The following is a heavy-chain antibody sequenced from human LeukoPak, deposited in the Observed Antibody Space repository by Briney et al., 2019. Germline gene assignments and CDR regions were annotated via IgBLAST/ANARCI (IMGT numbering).Heavy chain of an antibody. Sequence: PGGSLTLSCAASGFTVSSYAMHWVRHPPGKGLEWVAVISYDGSNKYYADSVKGRFTISRDNSKNTLYLQMNSLRAEDTAVYYCAREGIHYYYGMDVWGQGTTVTVSS. D-gene: IGHD2-21*01. CDR1: GFTVSSYA. J-gene: IGHJ6*02. V-gene: IGHV3-30-3*01. CDR3: AREGIHYYYGMDV. CDR2: ISYDGSNK.